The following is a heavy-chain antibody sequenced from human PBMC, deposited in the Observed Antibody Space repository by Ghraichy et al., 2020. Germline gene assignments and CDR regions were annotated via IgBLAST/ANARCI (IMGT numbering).Heavy chain of an antibody. V-gene: IGHV3-23*01. D-gene: IGHD4-17*01. J-gene: IGHJ5*02. CDR3: TKDTSRAYYGFYTSSS. CDR1: GFTFNNYD. Sequence: GGSLRLSCAASGFTFNNYDMTWVRQPPETGLEWISPIIDHIVETHYAAPVKGRFTISRDNSKDTLDLKMTSLRAEDRAVYYCTKDTSRAYYGFYTSSSWGRGILVTVSS. CDR2: IIDHIVET.